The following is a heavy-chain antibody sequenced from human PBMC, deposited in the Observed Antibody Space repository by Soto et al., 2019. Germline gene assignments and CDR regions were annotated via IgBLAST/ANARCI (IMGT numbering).Heavy chain of an antibody. CDR3: SSIIPLSSSSFDF. V-gene: IGHV1-46*03. CDR1: GYTFTRYY. D-gene: IGHD3-3*01. J-gene: IGHJ4*02. CDR2: INPSGGTT. Sequence: ASVKVSCKASGYTFTRYYIHWVRQGPGQRIEWMGIINPSGGTTTYAQKFQGRVTMTRDTSTSTASMDLSSLRSEDTAVYYFSSIIPLSSSSFDFSGQGTLVTVSS.